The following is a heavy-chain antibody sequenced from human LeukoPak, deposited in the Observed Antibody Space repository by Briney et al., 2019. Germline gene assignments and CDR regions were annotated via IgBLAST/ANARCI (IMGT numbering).Heavy chain of an antibody. Sequence: GGSLRLSCAASGLTFSNHAMSWVRQAPGKGLEWVSAISSSGASTYYADSVKGPFTISRDSSKNTLYLQMSSLRAEDTAVYYCLAKTSGWSNPFDYWGQGTLVTVSS. CDR1: GLTFSNHA. V-gene: IGHV3-23*01. J-gene: IGHJ4*02. D-gene: IGHD6-19*01. CDR3: LAKTSGWSNPFDY. CDR2: ISSSGAST.